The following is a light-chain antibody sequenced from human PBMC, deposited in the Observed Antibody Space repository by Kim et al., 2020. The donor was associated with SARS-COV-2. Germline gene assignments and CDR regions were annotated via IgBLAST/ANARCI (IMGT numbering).Light chain of an antibody. CDR2: GAS. Sequence: LSPGERATLSCRASQSVSSRYLDWYQQRPGQAPRLLIYGASNRATGIPERFSGSASGTDFNLTISRLEPEDFAVYYCHQYGGSPRTFGGGTKVEIK. CDR1: QSVSSRY. V-gene: IGKV3-20*01. J-gene: IGKJ4*01. CDR3: HQYGGSPRT.